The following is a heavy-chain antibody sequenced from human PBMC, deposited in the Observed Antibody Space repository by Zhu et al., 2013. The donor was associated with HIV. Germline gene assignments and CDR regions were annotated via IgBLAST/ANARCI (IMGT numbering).Heavy chain of an antibody. CDR1: GGTFNNFA. D-gene: IGHD4-17*01. CDR3: ATERRGYFGAKRNDYRYYYYLDV. Sequence: QVRLVQSGAEAKTPGSSVKVSCRTSGGTFNNFAISWVRQAPGQGLEWMGGIVPALSRTAYAQDFRDRVTFTADEATSTVYMEMSGLRFEDTAVFYCATERRGYFGAKRNDYRYYYYLDVWGRGTTVTVSS. J-gene: IGHJ6*03. V-gene: IGHV1-69*01. CDR2: IVPALSRT.